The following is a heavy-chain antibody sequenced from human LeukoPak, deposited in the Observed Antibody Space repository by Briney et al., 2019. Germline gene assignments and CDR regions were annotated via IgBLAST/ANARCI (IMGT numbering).Heavy chain of an antibody. CDR3: AREVAGAGHLDS. J-gene: IGHJ4*02. D-gene: IGHD6-13*01. CDR2: VHYSGST. V-gene: IGHV4-59*01. CDR1: GDSISGYY. Sequence: SETLSLTCTVSGDSISGYYWNWIRQSPGKGLEWIGYVHYSGSTNYNPSLTSRVTMSVDKSKNQFSLKLSSVTAADTAVYYCAREVAGAGHLDSWGQGTLVTVSS.